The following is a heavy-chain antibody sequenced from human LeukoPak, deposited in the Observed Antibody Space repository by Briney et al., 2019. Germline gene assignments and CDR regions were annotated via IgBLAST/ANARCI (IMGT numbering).Heavy chain of an antibody. CDR1: GFTFSSYA. V-gene: IGHV3-23*01. Sequence: GGSLRLSCAASGFTFSSYAMSWVRQAPGKGLEWVSAISGSGGSTYYADSVKGRFTISRDNSKNTLYLQMNSLRAEDTAVYYCAKDERYDILTGYHYWGQGTLVTVSS. CDR3: AKDERYDILTGYHY. CDR2: ISGSGGST. J-gene: IGHJ4*02. D-gene: IGHD3-9*01.